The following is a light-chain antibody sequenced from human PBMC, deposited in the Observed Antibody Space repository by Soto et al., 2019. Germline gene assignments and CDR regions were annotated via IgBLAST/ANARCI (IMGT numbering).Light chain of an antibody. CDR2: EVN. V-gene: IGLV2-8*01. CDR3: SSYAGSNWYV. CDR1: NSDVGGYNY. Sequence: CTGTNSDVGGYNYVSWYQQYPGKAPKLIIYEVNERPSGVPDRFSGSKSGNTASLTVSGLQTADEADYYCSSYAGSNWYVFGTGTKVTVL. J-gene: IGLJ1*01.